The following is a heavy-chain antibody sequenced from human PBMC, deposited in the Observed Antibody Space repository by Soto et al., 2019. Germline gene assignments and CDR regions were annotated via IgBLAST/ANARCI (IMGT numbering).Heavy chain of an antibody. CDR3: ARGARGDYVWGSYSDFGY. D-gene: IGHD3-16*01. V-gene: IGHV4-31*03. Sequence: SETLSLTCTVSGGSISSGGYYWSWIRQHPGKGLEWIGYIYYSGSTYYNPSLKSRVTISVDTSKNQFSLKLSSVTAADTAVYYCARGARGDYVWGSYSDFGYWGQGTLVTVSS. CDR1: GGSISSGGYY. J-gene: IGHJ4*02. CDR2: IYYSGST.